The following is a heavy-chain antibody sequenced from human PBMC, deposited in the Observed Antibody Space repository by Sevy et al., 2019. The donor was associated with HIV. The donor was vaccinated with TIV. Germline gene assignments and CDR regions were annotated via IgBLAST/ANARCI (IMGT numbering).Heavy chain of an antibody. J-gene: IGHJ4*02. D-gene: IGHD1-1*01. CDR3: AKAINDETRTGKFDY. CDR2: ITASGPST. Sequence: GGSLRLSCAASGFTFSTYAMSWVRQAPGKGLEWVSAITASGPSTYYADSVKGRFTISRDNSKNTLYLQMNSLRAEDTDVYYCAKAINDETRTGKFDYWGQGTLVTVSS. V-gene: IGHV3-23*01. CDR1: GFTFSTYA.